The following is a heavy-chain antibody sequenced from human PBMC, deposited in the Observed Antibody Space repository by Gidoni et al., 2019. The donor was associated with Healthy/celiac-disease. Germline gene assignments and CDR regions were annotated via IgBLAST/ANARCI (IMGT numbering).Heavy chain of an antibody. Sequence: QVQLVESGGGVVQPGRSLRLSSAASGFPFSSYGMHWVRQAPGRGLEWVAVISYDGSNKYYADSVKGRFTISRDNSKNTLYLQMNSLRAEDTAVYYCAKAFARRWFDPWGQGTLVTVSS. CDR2: ISYDGSNK. CDR1: GFPFSSYG. D-gene: IGHD6-6*01. J-gene: IGHJ5*02. V-gene: IGHV3-30*18. CDR3: AKAFARRWFDP.